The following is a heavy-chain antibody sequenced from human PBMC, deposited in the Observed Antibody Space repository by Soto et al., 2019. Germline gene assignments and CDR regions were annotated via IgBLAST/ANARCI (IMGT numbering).Heavy chain of an antibody. CDR2: IYHSGST. D-gene: IGHD3-16*01. V-gene: IGHV4-30-2*01. CDR3: ARRSNYDYVWGSYKNAFDI. Sequence: SETLSLTCAVSGGSISSGGYSWSWIRQPPGKGLEWIGYIYHSGSTYYNPSLKSRVTISVDRSKDQFSLKLSSVTAADTAVYYCARRSNYDYVWGSYKNAFDIWGQGTMVT. J-gene: IGHJ3*02. CDR1: GGSISSGGYS.